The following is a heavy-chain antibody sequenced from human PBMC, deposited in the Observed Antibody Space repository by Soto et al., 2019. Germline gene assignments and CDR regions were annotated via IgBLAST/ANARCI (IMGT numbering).Heavy chain of an antibody. J-gene: IGHJ5*02. V-gene: IGHV1-69*01. Sequence: QVPLVQSGAEVKKPGSTVTVSCKASGGTFSSYAIHWVRQAPGQGLEWMGGIIPMYGPAKYAQRFQGRVTITADESTTTVYMELTSLTSQETAVDYCARVTSMVRGVIDNWFDPWGHGTLVTVSS. D-gene: IGHD3-10*01. CDR2: IIPMYGPA. CDR1: GGTFSSYA. CDR3: ARVTSMVRGVIDNWFDP.